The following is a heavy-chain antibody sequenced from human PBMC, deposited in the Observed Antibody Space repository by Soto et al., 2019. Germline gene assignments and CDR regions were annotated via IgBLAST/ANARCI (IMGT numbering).Heavy chain of an antibody. Sequence: ASVKVSCKASGYTFTNYDINWVRQATGQGLEWMGWINPNSGNTGYAQKFQGRVTMTRNTSISTAYMELNSLRSEGTAVFYCARGGVGATYFDHWGQGSLVTVSS. CDR2: INPNSGNT. J-gene: IGHJ4*02. CDR1: GYTFTNYD. CDR3: ARGGVGATYFDH. V-gene: IGHV1-8*01. D-gene: IGHD1-26*01.